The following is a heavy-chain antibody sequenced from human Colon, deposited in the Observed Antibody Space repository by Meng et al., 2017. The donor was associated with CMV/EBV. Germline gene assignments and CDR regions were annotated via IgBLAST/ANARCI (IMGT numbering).Heavy chain of an antibody. J-gene: IGHJ6*02. CDR3: ARGMNSYYSYYYAMDV. V-gene: IGHV3-7*01. CDR1: GVTFSRYW. D-gene: IGHD1-7*01. CDR2: IKQDGSEK. Sequence: ETLSLTCAASGVTFSRYWMTWVRQAPGKGLEWVANIKQDGSEKYYVDSVKGRFTISRDNAKNSLYLQMNSLRAEDTAVYYCARGMNSYYSYYYAMDVWGQGTTVTVSS.